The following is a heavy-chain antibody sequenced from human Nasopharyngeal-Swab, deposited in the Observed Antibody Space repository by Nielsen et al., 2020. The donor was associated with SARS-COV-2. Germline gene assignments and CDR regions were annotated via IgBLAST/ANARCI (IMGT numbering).Heavy chain of an antibody. V-gene: IGHV1-69*04. J-gene: IGHJ6*02. Sequence: SVKVSCKASGGTFNSYAISWVRQAPGQGLEWVGRINPILGIADYAEKFEGRVSITADKSTTTAHMELGSLRPEDAALYYCARIHFVVGRGYFYGMDVWGQGTTVTVSS. CDR3: ARIHFVVGRGYFYGMDV. CDR2: INPILGIA. CDR1: GGTFNSYA. D-gene: IGHD2-21*01.